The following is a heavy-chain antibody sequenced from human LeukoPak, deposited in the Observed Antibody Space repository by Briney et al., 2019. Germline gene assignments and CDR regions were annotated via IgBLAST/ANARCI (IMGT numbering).Heavy chain of an antibody. V-gene: IGHV4-39*07. D-gene: IGHD3-22*01. J-gene: IGHJ5*02. CDR3: ANLYYDSSAQFDP. CDR1: GGSISRSSYY. Sequence: PSEPLSLTCSVSGGSISRSSYYWGWIRQPPGKGLEWIGSIYYSGSTYYNPSLKSRVTISVDTSKNQFSLKLSSVTAADTAVYYCANLYYDSSAQFDPWGQGTLVTVSS. CDR2: IYYSGST.